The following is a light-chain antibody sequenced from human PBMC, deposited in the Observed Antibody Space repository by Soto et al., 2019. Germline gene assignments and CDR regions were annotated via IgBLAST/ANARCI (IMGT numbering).Light chain of an antibody. J-gene: IGKJ1*01. CDR2: GAS. CDR3: QQYGSSPWT. CDR1: RSVGNNY. V-gene: IGKV3-20*01. Sequence: EIVLTQSPGTLSLSPGERVTLSCRASRSVGNNYLAWYQQRPGQAPRLLIYGASSRATGIPDRFSGSGSGTDFTLTISRLEPEDFAVYYCQQYGSSPWTFGQGTKVDIK.